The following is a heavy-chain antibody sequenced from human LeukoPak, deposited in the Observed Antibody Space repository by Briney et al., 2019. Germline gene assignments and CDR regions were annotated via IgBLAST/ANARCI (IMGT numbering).Heavy chain of an antibody. V-gene: IGHV1-2*02. J-gene: IGHJ5*02. CDR3: ARARPLLVVVPAAKGGWFDP. D-gene: IGHD2-2*01. CDR2: INPSSGGT. CDR1: GYTFTGYY. Sequence: ASVNVSFKSSGYTFTGYYMHLVRQAPGQGLEWMGGINPSSGGTNIAQKFQGKVTITSDRSISKAYMYLSRLRSDDTAVYYCARARPLLVVVPAAKGGWFDPWGQGTLVTVSS.